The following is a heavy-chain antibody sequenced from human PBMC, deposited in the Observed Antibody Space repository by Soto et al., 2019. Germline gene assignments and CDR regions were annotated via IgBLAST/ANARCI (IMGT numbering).Heavy chain of an antibody. CDR3: ARLRGYITTAGRVFDY. D-gene: IGHD6-13*01. CDR2: IDYSGSA. Sequence: SETLSLTCTVSGGSISSSDYYWGWIRQPPGKGLEWIGNIDYSGSASYNPSLKSRVTISADKSISTAYLQWSSLKASDTAMYYCARLRGYITTAGRVFDYWGQGALVTVSS. J-gene: IGHJ4*02. V-gene: IGHV4-39*07. CDR1: GGSISSSDYY.